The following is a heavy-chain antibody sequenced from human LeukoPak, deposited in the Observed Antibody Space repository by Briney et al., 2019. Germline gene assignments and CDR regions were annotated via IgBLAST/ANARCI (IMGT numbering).Heavy chain of an antibody. V-gene: IGHV3-7*03. CDR2: IKKDGSGI. CDR1: GFTFSSYW. J-gene: IGHJ6*04. CDR3: AGGNSMNV. Sequence: GGSLRLSCAASGFTFSSYWMSWVRQAPGKGLEGVANIKKDGSGISYVDSVRGRFIIFRDNAKNSLYLQMNSLRVEDTAVYFCAGGNSMNVWGKGTAVTVSS. D-gene: IGHD1/OR15-1a*01.